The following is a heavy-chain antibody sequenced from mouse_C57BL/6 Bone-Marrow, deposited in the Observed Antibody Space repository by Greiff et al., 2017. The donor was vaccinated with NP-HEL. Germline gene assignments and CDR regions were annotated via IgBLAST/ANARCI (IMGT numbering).Heavy chain of an antibody. V-gene: IGHV6-6*01. CDR3: TWEGYYYGSSYGTYAMDY. Sequence: EVKLMESGGGLVQPGGSMKLSCAASGFTFSDAWMDWVRQSPEKGLEWVAEIRNKANNHATYYAESVKGRFTISRDDSKSSVYLQMNSLRAEDTGIYYCTWEGYYYGSSYGTYAMDYWGQGTSVTVSS. CDR2: IRNKANNHAT. J-gene: IGHJ4*01. CDR1: GFTFSDAW. D-gene: IGHD1-1*01.